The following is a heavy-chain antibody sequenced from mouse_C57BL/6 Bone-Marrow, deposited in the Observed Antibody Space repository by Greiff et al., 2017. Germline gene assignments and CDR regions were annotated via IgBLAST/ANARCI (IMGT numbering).Heavy chain of an antibody. Sequence: QVQLQQSGPELVKPGASVKISCKASGYAFSSSWMNWVKQRPGKGLEWIGRIYPGDGDTNYNGKFKGKATLTADKSSSTAYMQLSSLTSEDSAVYFCARGPLYYSNYVDAMDYWGQGTSVTVSS. J-gene: IGHJ4*01. CDR1: GYAFSSSW. CDR2: IYPGDGDT. V-gene: IGHV1-82*01. CDR3: ARGPLYYSNYVDAMDY. D-gene: IGHD2-5*01.